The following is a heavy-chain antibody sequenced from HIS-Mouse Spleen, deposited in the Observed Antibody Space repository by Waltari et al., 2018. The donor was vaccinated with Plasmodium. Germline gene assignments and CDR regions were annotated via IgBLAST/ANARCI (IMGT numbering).Heavy chain of an antibody. CDR2: INHSGST. CDR3: ARGRVLGTSSGYFDL. V-gene: IGHV4-34*01. Sequence: QVQLQQWGAGLLKPSETLSLTCAVYGGSFSGYYWSWIRQPPGKGLEWIGEINHSGSTNYNPSLKSRVTISVDTSKNQVALKLSSVTAADTAVYYCARGRVLGTSSGYFDLWGRGTLVTVSS. D-gene: IGHD3-10*01. J-gene: IGHJ2*01. CDR1: GGSFSGYY.